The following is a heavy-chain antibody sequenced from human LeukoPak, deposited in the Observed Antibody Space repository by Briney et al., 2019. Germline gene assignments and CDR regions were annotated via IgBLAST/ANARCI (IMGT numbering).Heavy chain of an antibody. CDR1: GFTFSDYY. CDR2: ISSSGSTI. D-gene: IGHD3-3*01. Sequence: PGGSLRLSCAASGFTFSDYYMSWIRQAPGKGLEWVSYISSSGSTIYYADSVKGRFTISRDNAKNSLYLQMNSLRAEDTAVYYCARVGRGGLYYDFWSGYYLYFDYWGQGTLVTVSS. J-gene: IGHJ4*02. V-gene: IGHV3-11*01. CDR3: ARVGRGGLYYDFWSGYYLYFDY.